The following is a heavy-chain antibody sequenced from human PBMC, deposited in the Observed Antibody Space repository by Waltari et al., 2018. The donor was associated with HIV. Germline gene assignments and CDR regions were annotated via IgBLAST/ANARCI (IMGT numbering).Heavy chain of an antibody. V-gene: IGHV4-34*01. CDR3: ARRSCSSTSCYARARGGMDV. D-gene: IGHD2-2*01. CDR1: GGSLSGYY. CDR2: INHSGST. Sequence: QVQLQQWGAGLLKPSETLSHTCAVYGGSLSGYYWSWLSKPPGKGLEWVGEINHSGSTKYHPSLKSLVTISVDTSKNQFSLKLSSVTAADTAVYYCARRSCSSTSCYARARGGMDVWGQGTTVTVSS. J-gene: IGHJ6*02.